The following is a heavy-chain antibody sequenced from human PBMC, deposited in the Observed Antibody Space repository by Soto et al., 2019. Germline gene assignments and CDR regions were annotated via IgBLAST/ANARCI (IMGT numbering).Heavy chain of an antibody. D-gene: IGHD1-26*01. CDR3: ARGHSFSGSYGDPWFDY. CDR2: IYYSGST. CDR1: GGSISSGDYY. V-gene: IGHV4-30-4*01. Sequence: SETLSLTCTVSGGSISSGDYYWSWIRQPPGKGLEWIGYIYYSGSTFYNPSLKNRVTISVDTSKNQFSLKLSSVTAADTAVYYCARGHSFSGSYGDPWFDYWGQETLVTVSS. J-gene: IGHJ4*02.